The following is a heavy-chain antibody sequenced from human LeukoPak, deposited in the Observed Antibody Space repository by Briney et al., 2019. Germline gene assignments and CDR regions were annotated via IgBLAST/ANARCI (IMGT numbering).Heavy chain of an antibody. CDR2: LSGSGGST. Sequence: SYAMSWVRQAPGKGLEWVSALSGSGGSTYYADSVKGRFTISRDNSKNTLYLQMNSLRAEDTAVYYCAKVDLGYYDFWSGYDFDFWGQGTLVTVSS. CDR1: SYA. J-gene: IGHJ4*02. D-gene: IGHD3-3*01. V-gene: IGHV3-23*01. CDR3: AKVDLGYYDFWSGYDFDF.